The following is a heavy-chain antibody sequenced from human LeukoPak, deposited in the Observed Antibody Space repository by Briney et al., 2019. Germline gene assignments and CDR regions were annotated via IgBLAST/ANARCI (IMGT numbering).Heavy chain of an antibody. V-gene: IGHV4-59*01. Sequence: SETLSLTCTVSGASISSYYRSWIRQPPGKGLEWIGYTYYSGSTNYNPSLKSRVTISVDTSKNQFSLKLSSMTAADTAVYYCTSGWQTLDYWGQGTLVTVSS. CDR1: GASISSYY. J-gene: IGHJ4*02. D-gene: IGHD6-19*01. CDR3: TSGWQTLDY. CDR2: TYYSGST.